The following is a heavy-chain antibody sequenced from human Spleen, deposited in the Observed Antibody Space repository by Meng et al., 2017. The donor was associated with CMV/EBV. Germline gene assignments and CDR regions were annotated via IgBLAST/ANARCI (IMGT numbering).Heavy chain of an antibody. CDR2: FYYGGST. D-gene: IGHD2-2*03. Sequence: WGSLRQSPVKGLEWIGGFYYGGSTYYNPSLRSRVIISVDTSKKQFSLRLNSVTAADTAVYYCARVELSGSGYCSSTICFDYWGQGTLVTVSS. V-gene: IGHV4-39*01. J-gene: IGHJ4*02. CDR3: ARVELSGSGYCSSTICFDY.